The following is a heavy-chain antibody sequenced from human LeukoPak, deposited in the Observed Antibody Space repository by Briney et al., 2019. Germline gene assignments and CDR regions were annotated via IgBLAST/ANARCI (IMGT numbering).Heavy chain of an antibody. CDR2: IYYSGST. V-gene: IGHV4-61*08. Sequence: SETLSLTCAVSGGSISSGGYSWSWIRQPPGKGLEWIGYIYYSGSTYYNPSLKSRVTISVDTSKNQFSLKLSSVTAADTAVYYCARGRSRKDFWSGYYGSKDYYYYMDVWGKGTTVTVSS. J-gene: IGHJ6*03. D-gene: IGHD3-3*01. CDR3: ARGRSRKDFWSGYYGSKDYYYYMDV. CDR1: GGSISSGGYS.